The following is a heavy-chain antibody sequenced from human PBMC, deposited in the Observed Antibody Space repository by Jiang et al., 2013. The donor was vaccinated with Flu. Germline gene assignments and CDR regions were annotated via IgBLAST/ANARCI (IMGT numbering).Heavy chain of an antibody. Sequence: PGLVKPSETLSLTCTVFGDSISNHHWTWIRQSPGKGLEWIGQTVDTNYNPSLRSRVTISADTSKNQFSLKLTSVTTADMAIYYCATFAYGRGGTGYWGQGTLVTVSS. J-gene: IGHJ4*02. V-gene: IGHV4-59*11. CDR1: GDSISNHH. D-gene: IGHD1-1*01. CDR3: ATFAYGRGGTGY. CDR2: QTVDT.